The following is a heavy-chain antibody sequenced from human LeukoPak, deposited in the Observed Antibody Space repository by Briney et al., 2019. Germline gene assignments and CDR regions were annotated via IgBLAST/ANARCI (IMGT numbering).Heavy chain of an antibody. CDR2: IKEDGSEK. V-gene: IGHV3-7*05. J-gene: IGHJ5*02. D-gene: IGHD6-6*01. CDR3: ARDLYSSSSTNWFDP. CDR1: GFTFSSSW. Sequence: TGGSLRLSCAASGFTFSSSWMTWVRQAPGKGLEYVANIKEDGSEKYYVDSVKGRFTISRDNAKNSLYLQMSGLRADDTAVYYCARDLYSSSSTNWFDPWGQGTLVTVSS.